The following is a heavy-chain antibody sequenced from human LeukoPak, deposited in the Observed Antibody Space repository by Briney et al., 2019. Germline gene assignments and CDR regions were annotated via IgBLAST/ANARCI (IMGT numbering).Heavy chain of an antibody. CDR3: ASDFTGRDYY. CDR1: GFTFSRYW. J-gene: IGHJ4*02. D-gene: IGHD2-8*02. CDR2: MNTDGSRI. V-gene: IGHV3-74*01. Sequence: GGSLRLSCAASGFTFSRYWMHWVRQAPGKGLVWVSRMNTDGSRIDYADSVKGRFTISRDNAKNTLYLQMNSLGAEDTAVYSCASDFTGRDYYWGGGTLVTVSS.